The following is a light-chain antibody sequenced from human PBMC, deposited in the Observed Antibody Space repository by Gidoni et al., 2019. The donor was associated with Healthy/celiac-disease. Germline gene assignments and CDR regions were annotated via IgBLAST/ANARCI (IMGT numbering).Light chain of an antibody. V-gene: IGLV1-47*01. CDR2: RNN. CDR3: AAWDDSLSGLYV. CDR1: SSNIGSNY. J-gene: IGLJ1*01. Sequence: QSVLTQPPPASGPPGQRVTISCSGSSSNIGSNYVYWYQQLPGTAPKLLIYRNNQRPSGVPDRFSGSKSGTSASLAISGLRSEDEADYYCAAWDDSLSGLYVFGTGTKVTVL.